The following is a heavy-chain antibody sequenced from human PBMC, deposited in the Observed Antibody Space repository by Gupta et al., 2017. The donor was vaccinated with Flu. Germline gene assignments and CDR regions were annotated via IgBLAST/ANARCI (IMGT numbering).Heavy chain of an antibody. V-gene: IGHV3-23*01. CDR1: GFTFSSYA. D-gene: IGHD1-1*01. CDR2: ISGSGGST. CDR3: AKDTTGTTAVNNWFDP. J-gene: IGHJ5*02. Sequence: EVQLLESGGGLVQPGGSLRLSCAASGFTFSSYAMRWVRQAPGQGLEWVSAISGSGGSTYYADSVKGRFTISRDNSKNTLYLQMNSLRAEDTAVYYCAKDTTGTTAVNNWFDPWGQGTLVTVSS.